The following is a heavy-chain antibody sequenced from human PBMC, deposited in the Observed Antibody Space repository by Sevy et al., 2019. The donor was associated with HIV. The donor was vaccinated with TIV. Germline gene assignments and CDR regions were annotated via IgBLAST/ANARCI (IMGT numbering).Heavy chain of an antibody. CDR3: AGGYCSGGSCYFSSRAFDI. V-gene: IGHV1-18*01. CDR1: GYTFTSYG. Sequence: ASVKVSCKASGYTFTSYGISWVRQAPGQGLEWMGWISAYNGNTNYAQKLQGRVTMTTDTSTSTAYMELRSLGSDDTAVYYCAGGYCSGGSCYFSSRAFDIWGQGTMVTVSS. J-gene: IGHJ3*02. D-gene: IGHD2-15*01. CDR2: ISAYNGNT.